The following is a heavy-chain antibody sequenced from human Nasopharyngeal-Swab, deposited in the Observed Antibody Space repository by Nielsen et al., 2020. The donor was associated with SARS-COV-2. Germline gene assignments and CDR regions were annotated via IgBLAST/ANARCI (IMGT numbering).Heavy chain of an antibody. CDR3: ARDRVPYSSGSAFDY. CDR1: GFTFSSYG. Sequence: GESLKISCAASGFTFSSYGMHWVRQAPGKGLEWVAVISYDGSKKYYADSVKGRFTISRDNSKNTLYLQMNSLRAEDTAVYYCARDRVPYSSGSAFDYWGQGTLVTVSS. J-gene: IGHJ4*02. V-gene: IGHV3-30*03. CDR2: ISYDGSKK. D-gene: IGHD6-19*01.